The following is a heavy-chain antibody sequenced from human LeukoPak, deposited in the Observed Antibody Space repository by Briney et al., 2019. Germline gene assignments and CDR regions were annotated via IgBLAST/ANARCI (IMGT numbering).Heavy chain of an antibody. V-gene: IGHV1-18*01. D-gene: IGHD6-13*01. CDR3: ARAGSSSSWYTFDY. CDR1: GYTFTSYG. J-gene: IGHJ4*02. Sequence: ASVKVSCKASGYTFTSYGISWVRQAPGQGIEWMGWISAYNGNTNCAQKLQGRVAMTTDTSTSTAYMELRSLRSDDTAVYYCARAGSSSSWYTFDYWGQGTLVTVSS. CDR2: ISAYNGNT.